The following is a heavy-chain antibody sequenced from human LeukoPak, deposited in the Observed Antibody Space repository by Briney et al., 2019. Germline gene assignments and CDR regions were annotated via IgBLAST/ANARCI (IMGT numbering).Heavy chain of an antibody. CDR2: IKQDGSEK. CDR1: GFTFSSYW. Sequence: GGSLRLSCAVSGFTFSSYWMSWVRQAPGKGLEWVANIKQDGSEKYYVDSVKGRFTISRDNAKNSLYLQMNSLRAEDTAVYYCAREVGSSWSHFDYWGQGTLVTVSS. V-gene: IGHV3-7*01. CDR3: AREVGSSWSHFDY. J-gene: IGHJ4*02. D-gene: IGHD6-13*01.